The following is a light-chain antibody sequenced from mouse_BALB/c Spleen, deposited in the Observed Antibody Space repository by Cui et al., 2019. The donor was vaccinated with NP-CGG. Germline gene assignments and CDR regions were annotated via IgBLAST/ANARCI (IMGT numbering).Light chain of an antibody. CDR2: GTN. V-gene: IGLV1*01. J-gene: IGLJ1*01. CDR3: ALWYSNHWV. CDR1: TGAVTTNNY. Sequence: QAFVPQEPALTTSPGATVTLTCRSSTGAVTTNNYANWVQEKPDHLFTGLIGGTNNRAPGVPARFSGSLIGDKAALTITGAQTEDEAIYFCALWYSNHWVFGGGTKLTVL.